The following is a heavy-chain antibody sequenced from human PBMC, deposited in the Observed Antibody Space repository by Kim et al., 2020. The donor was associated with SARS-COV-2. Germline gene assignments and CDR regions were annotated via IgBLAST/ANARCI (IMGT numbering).Heavy chain of an antibody. CDR3: TTQTVYYGRVVDV. D-gene: IGHD3-10*01. CDR1: GFTFSNAW. CDR2: IKSKTDGGTT. J-gene: IGHJ6*02. V-gene: IGHV3-15*01. Sequence: GGSLRLSCAASGFTFSNAWMSWVRQAPGKGLEWVGRIKSKTDGGTTDYAAPVKGRFTISRDDSKNTLYLQMNSLKTEDTAVYYCTTQTVYYGRVVDVWGQGTTVTVSS.